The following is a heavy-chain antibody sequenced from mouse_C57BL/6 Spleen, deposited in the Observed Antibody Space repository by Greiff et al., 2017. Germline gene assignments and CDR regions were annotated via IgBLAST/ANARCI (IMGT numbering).Heavy chain of an antibody. CDR2: IYPGSGST. D-gene: IGHD1-1*01. CDR3: ARGRFTTVEATDFGFDY. Sequence: QVQLQQPGAELVKPGASVKMSCKASGYTFTSYWITWVKQRPGQGLEWIGDIYPGSGSTNYNEKFKSKATLTVETSSSTAYMQLSSLTSEASAVYDCARGRFTTVEATDFGFDYWGQGTTLTVSS. CDR1: GYTFTSYW. V-gene: IGHV1-55*01. J-gene: IGHJ2*01.